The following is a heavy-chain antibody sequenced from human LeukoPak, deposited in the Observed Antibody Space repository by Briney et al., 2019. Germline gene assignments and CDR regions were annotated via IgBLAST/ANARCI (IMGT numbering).Heavy chain of an antibody. D-gene: IGHD1-26*01. V-gene: IGHV4-34*01. CDR2: INHSGST. J-gene: IGHJ4*02. Sequence: SETLSLTCAVYGGSFSGYYWSWIRQPPGKGLEWIGEINHSGSTNYNPSLKSRVTISVDTSKNQFSLKLSSVTAADTAVYYCATRGIVGATTRNRVFDYWGQGTLVTVSS. CDR1: GGSFSGYY. CDR3: ATRGIVGATTRNRVFDY.